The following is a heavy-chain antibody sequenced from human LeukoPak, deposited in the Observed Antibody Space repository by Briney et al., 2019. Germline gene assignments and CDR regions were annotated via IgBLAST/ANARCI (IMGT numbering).Heavy chain of an antibody. J-gene: IGHJ4*02. CDR1: GFTVSNDY. V-gene: IGHV3-53*01. CDR2: IYSDGST. Sequence: GGPLRLSCAASGFTVSNDYMSWVPQAPGKGLEWVSVIYSDGSTYYANSVRGRFTISRDNSKNTLYLQMNSLRAEDTAVYYCARGGGAFCGSDCHRNFDYWGQGTLVTVSS. CDR3: ARGGGAFCGSDCHRNFDY. D-gene: IGHD2-21*02.